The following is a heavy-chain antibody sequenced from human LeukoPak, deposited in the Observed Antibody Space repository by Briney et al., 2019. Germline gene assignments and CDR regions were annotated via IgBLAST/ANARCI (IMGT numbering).Heavy chain of an antibody. D-gene: IGHD3-22*01. CDR2: VGGDGGST. Sequence: GGSLRLSCAASGFTFDDYAMQWVRQAPGKGREWVSFVGGDGGSTYYADSLKRRFTISRDNSKNSLFLQMKSLRTDDTALYYCVKEPHYYDRSGYFWGQGALVTVSS. V-gene: IGHV3-43*02. CDR3: VKEPHYYDRSGYF. CDR1: GFTFDDYA. J-gene: IGHJ4*02.